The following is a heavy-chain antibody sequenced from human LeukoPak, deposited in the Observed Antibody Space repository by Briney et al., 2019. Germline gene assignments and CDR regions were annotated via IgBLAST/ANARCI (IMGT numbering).Heavy chain of an antibody. CDR1: GGSISSYY. CDR2: IYYSGNT. D-gene: IGHD1-1*01. Sequence: SETLSLTCTVSGGSISSYYWSWIRQSPGKGLEWIGYIYYSGNTNYNPSLKSRVTISVDTSKSQFSLKLSSVTAADTAVYYCASRGGWNDKFHYWGQGTLVTVSS. V-gene: IGHV4-59*01. J-gene: IGHJ4*02. CDR3: ASRGGWNDKFHY.